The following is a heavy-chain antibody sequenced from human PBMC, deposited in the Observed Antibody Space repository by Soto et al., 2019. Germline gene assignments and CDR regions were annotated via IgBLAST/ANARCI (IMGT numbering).Heavy chain of an antibody. CDR2: IXXSXGXT. J-gene: IGHJ4*02. V-gene: IGHV3-23*01. Sequence: GGFLRLSCAASGFNFSSYAMSWVRQAPGKGLEXVSAIXXSXGXTXYXXXXKGRFTISRDNSKNTLYLQMNSLRAEDTAVYYCAKDQDYGGNPTDWGQGTLVTVSS. CDR3: AKDQDYGGNPTD. D-gene: IGHD4-17*01. CDR1: GFNFSSYA.